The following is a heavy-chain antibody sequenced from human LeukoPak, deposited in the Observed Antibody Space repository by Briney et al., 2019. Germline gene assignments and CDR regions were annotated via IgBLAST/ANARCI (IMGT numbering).Heavy chain of an antibody. D-gene: IGHD1-7*01. CDR3: ARVQVLELPYYYGMDV. CDR2: IIPIFGTA. Sequence: SVKVSCTASGGTFSSYAISWVRQAPGQGLEWMGGIIPIFGTANYAQKFQGRVTITADESTSTAYMELSSLRSEDTAVYYCARVQVLELPYYYGMDVWGQGTTVTVSS. J-gene: IGHJ6*02. V-gene: IGHV1-69*13. CDR1: GGTFSSYA.